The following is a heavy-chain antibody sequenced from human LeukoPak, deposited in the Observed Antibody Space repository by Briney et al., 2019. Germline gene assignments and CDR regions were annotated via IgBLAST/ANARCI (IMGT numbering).Heavy chain of an antibody. V-gene: IGHV1-3*01. CDR2: INAGNGNT. J-gene: IGHJ5*02. D-gene: IGHD3-10*01. CDR3: ARDRNRGSPHRNWFDP. CDR1: GYTFSSYA. Sequence: ASVKVSCKASGYTFSSYAMHWVRQAPGQRLEWMGWINAGNGNTKYSQKFQGRVTITRDISASTAYMELSRLRSDDTAVYYCARDRNRGSPHRNWFDPWGQGTLVTVSS.